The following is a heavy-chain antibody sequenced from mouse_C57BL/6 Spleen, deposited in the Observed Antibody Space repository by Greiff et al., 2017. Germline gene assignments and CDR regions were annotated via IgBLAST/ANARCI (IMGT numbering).Heavy chain of an antibody. Sequence: QVQLQQSGAELVKPGASVKLSCKASGYTFTEYTIHWVKQRSGQGLEWIGWFYPGSGSIKYNEKFKDKATLTADKSSSTVYMELSRWTSEDSAVYFCARHEDVPLLLRSHYAMDYWGQGTSVTVSS. D-gene: IGHD1-1*01. V-gene: IGHV1-62-2*01. CDR1: GYTFTEYT. CDR2: FYPGSGSI. CDR3: ARHEDVPLLLRSHYAMDY. J-gene: IGHJ4*01.